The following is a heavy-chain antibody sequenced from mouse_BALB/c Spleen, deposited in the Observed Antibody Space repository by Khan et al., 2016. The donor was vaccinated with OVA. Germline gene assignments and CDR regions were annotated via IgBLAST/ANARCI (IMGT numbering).Heavy chain of an antibody. CDR3: AKAFYAHYYAMDY. Sequence: VQLQESGPGLVAPSQSLSITCTVSGFSLTDYGVSWIRQPPGKGLEWLGVIWGGGSTYYNSALKSRLSISKDNSKSQVFLKMSSLQTDDTAMFYCAKAFYAHYYAMDYWGQGTSVTVSS. V-gene: IGHV2-6-5*01. J-gene: IGHJ4*01. CDR2: IWGGGST. D-gene: IGHD2-10*01. CDR1: GFSLTDYG.